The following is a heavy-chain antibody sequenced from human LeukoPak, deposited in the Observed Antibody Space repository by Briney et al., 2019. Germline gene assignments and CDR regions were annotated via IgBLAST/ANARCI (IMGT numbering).Heavy chain of an antibody. CDR2: ISSSSNTM. Sequence: GGSLRLSCAASGFTFSSYEMNWVRQAPGKGLEWVSYISSSSNTMYYADSVKGRFTISRDNAKNTVYLQMNSLRAEDTAVYYCAKDRYSSGWYSDFDYWGQGTLVTVSS. CDR1: GFTFSSYE. CDR3: AKDRYSSGWYSDFDY. V-gene: IGHV3-48*03. J-gene: IGHJ4*02. D-gene: IGHD6-19*01.